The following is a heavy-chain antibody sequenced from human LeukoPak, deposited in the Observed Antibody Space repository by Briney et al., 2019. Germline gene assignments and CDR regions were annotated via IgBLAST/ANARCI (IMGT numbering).Heavy chain of an antibody. CDR1: GFTFSSYW. CDR3: ARGRSSTLLWFGELLWGWFDP. V-gene: IGHV3-7*01. CDR2: IKQDGSEK. J-gene: IGHJ5*02. D-gene: IGHD3-10*01. Sequence: PGGSLRLSCAASGFTFSSYWMSWVRQAPGKGLEWVANIKQDGSEKYYVDSVKGRFTISRDNAKNSLYLQMNSLRAEDTAVYYCARGRSSTLLWFGELLWGWFDPWGQGTLVTVSS.